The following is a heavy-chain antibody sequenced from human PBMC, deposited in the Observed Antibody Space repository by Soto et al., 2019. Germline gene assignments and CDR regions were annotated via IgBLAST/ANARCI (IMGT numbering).Heavy chain of an antibody. CDR2: ISSSGSTI. CDR3: ARVQQLVINWFDP. J-gene: IGHJ5*02. CDR1: GFTFSDYY. V-gene: IGHV3-11*01. Sequence: KPGGSLRLSCAASGFTFSDYYMSWIRQAPGKGLEWVSYISSSGSTIYYADSVKGRFTISRDNAKNSLYLQMNSLRAEDTAVYYCARVQQLVINWFDPWGQGTLVTVSS. D-gene: IGHD6-13*01.